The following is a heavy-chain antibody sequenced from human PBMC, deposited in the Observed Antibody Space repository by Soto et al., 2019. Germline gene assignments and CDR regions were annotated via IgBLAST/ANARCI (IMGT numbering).Heavy chain of an antibody. J-gene: IGHJ6*02. CDR2: IWYDGSNK. V-gene: IGHV3-33*01. D-gene: IGHD3-3*01. CDR3: ARSGYDFWSGYYTEVYYYGMDV. CDR1: GFTFSSYG. Sequence: GGSLRLSCAASGFTFSSYGMHWVRQAPGKGLEWVAVIWYDGSNKYYADFVKGRFTISRDNSKNTLYLQMNSLRAEDTAVYYCARSGYDFWSGYYTEVYYYGMDVWGQGTTVTVSS.